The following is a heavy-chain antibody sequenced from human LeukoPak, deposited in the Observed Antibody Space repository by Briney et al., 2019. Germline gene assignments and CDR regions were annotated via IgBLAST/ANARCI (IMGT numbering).Heavy chain of an antibody. J-gene: IGHJ4*02. V-gene: IGHV4-59*01. CDR3: ARVLRGGLEYFDY. CDR2: IYYSGST. CDR1: GGSISSYY. Sequence: SETLSLTCTVSGGSISSYYWSWIRQPPGKGLEWIGYIYYSGSTNYNPSLKSPVTISLDTSKNQFSLKLSSVTAADTAVYYCARVLRGGLEYFDYWGQGTLVTVSS.